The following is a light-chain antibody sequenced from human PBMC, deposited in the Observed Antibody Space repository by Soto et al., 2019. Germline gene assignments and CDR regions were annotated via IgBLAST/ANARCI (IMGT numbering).Light chain of an antibody. CDR1: QSVSSY. CDR2: DAS. CDR3: QQRSNWPPLP. Sequence: EIVLTQSPATLSLSPGERATLSCRASQSVSSYLAWYQQKPGQAPRLLIYDASSRATGIPARFSGSGSGTDFTLTISSLEPEDFAVYYCQQRSNWPPLPFGGGTQVESK. V-gene: IGKV3-11*01. J-gene: IGKJ4*01.